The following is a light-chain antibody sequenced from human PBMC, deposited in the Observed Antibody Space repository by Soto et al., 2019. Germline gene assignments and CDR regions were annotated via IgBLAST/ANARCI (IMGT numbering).Light chain of an antibody. CDR3: GTWESYLSVGV. V-gene: IGLV1-51*01. CDR2: DNN. Sequence: QSVLTQPPSVSAAPGQTVTISCSGRGSNIGSNYVSWYHQVPGTAPKLLLYDNNKRPPGIPDRFSGSTYGTSATLVITGLQTEDEADYYCGTWESYLSVGVFGGGTKLTVL. CDR1: GSNIGSNY. J-gene: IGLJ2*01.